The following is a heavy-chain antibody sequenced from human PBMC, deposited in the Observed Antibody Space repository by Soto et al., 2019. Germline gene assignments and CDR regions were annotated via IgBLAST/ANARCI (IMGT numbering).Heavy chain of an antibody. CDR1: GKAFQSFW. CDR2: IYPGDSDT. D-gene: IGHD3-22*01. J-gene: IGHJ3*02. Sequence: PGESLKISCKISGKAFQSFWVVWVRQMPGRGLEWMGNIYPGDSDTRYTPPFQGQVTISADKSTNTAYLQWHSLQASDTALYYCAKQDDRGALEIWGQGTKVTVSS. CDR3: AKQDDRGALEI. V-gene: IGHV5-51*01.